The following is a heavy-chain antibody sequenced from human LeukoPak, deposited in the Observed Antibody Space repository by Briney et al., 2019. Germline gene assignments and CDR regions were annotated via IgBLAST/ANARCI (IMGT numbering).Heavy chain of an antibody. CDR2: ISSTSSYI. Sequence: SGGSLRLSCAASGFTFSSYGMNWVRQAPGKGLEWVSYISSTSSYIYYADSVKGRFTISRDNAKNSLYLQTNSLRAEDTAVYYCARAYYDFWSGSRYYSYMDVWGKGTTVTVSS. J-gene: IGHJ6*03. CDR3: ARAYYDFWSGSRYYSYMDV. CDR1: GFTFSSYG. D-gene: IGHD3-3*01. V-gene: IGHV3-21*01.